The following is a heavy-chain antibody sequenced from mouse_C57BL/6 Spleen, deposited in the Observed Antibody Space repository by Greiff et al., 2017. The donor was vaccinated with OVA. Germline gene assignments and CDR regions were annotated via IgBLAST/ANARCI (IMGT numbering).Heavy chain of an antibody. V-gene: IGHV7-1*01. CDR3: ARGNYDYDDAMDY. J-gene: IGHJ4*01. CDR1: GFTFSDFY. CDR2: SRNKANDYTT. Sequence: EVQGVESGGGLVQSGRSLRLSCATSGFTFSDFYMEWVRQAPGKGLEWIAASRNKANDYTTEYSASVKGRFIVSRDTSQSILYLQMNALRAEDTAIYYCARGNYDYDDAMDYWGQGTSVTVSS. D-gene: IGHD2-4*01.